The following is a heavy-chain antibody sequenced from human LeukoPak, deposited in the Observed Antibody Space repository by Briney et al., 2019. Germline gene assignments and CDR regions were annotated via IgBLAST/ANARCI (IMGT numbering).Heavy chain of an antibody. J-gene: IGHJ4*02. CDR3: ARHYYGSTSYYFDY. Sequence: SETLSLTCAVYGGSFSGYYWSWIRQPPGKGLEWIGEINHSGSTNYNPSLKSRVTISVDTSKNQFSLKLSSVTAADTAAYYCARHYYGSTSYYFDYWGQGTLVTVSS. V-gene: IGHV4-34*01. CDR1: GGSFSGYY. D-gene: IGHD3-10*01. CDR2: INHSGST.